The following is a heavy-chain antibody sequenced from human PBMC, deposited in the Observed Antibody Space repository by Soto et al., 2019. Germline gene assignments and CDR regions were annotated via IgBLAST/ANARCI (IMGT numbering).Heavy chain of an antibody. CDR1: GVSINSGGYY. J-gene: IGHJ4*02. CDR2: IYNSGST. CDR3: ARGITMVRGVIHTPYFDY. V-gene: IGHV4-31*03. D-gene: IGHD3-10*01. Sequence: PSETLSLTCTVSGVSINSGGYYWSWIRQHPGKGLEWIGYIYNSGSTYYNPSLKSRVTISVDTSKNQFSLKLSSVTAADTAVYCCARGITMVRGVIHTPYFDYWGQGTLVTVPS.